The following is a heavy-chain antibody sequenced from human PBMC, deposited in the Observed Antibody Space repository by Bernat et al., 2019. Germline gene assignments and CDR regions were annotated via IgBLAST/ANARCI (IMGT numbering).Heavy chain of an antibody. V-gene: IGHV3-23*01. CDR2: ISGSGGST. Sequence: EVQLLESGGGLVRPGGSLRLSCAASGFTFSSYAMSWVRQAPGKGLEWVSAISGSGGSTYYADSVKGRFTISRDNSKNTLYLQMNSLRAEDTAVYYCANSGYYSPYYYYGMDVWGQGTTVTVSS. D-gene: IGHD3-22*01. CDR1: GFTFSSYA. J-gene: IGHJ6*02. CDR3: ANSGYYSPYYYYGMDV.